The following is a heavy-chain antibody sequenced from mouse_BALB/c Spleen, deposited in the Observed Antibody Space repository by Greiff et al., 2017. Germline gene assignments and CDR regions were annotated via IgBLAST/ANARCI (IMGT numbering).Heavy chain of an antibody. CDR3: ARSGGNYWYCDV. V-gene: IGHV1-80*01. D-gene: IGHD1-1*02. Sequence: QVQLQQSGAELVRPGSSVKISCKASGYAFSSYWMNWVKQRPGQGLEWIGQIYPGDGDTNYNGKFKGKATLTADKSSSTAYMQLSSLTSEDSAVYFCARSGGNYWYCDVWGAGTTVTVAS. CDR1: GYAFSSYW. J-gene: IGHJ1*01. CDR2: IYPGDGDT.